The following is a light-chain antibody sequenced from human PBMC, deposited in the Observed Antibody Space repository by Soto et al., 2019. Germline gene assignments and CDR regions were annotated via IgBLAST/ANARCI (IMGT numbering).Light chain of an antibody. CDR3: QESITAPLT. CDR1: QDISNY. Sequence: DIQMTQSPSSLSASVGDRVTITCQASQDISNYLNWYQQKPGKAPKLLIYAASSLQSGVPSRFSGSGSGTDFTLTISSLQAEDSATYFCQESITAPLTFGGGTKVEVK. V-gene: IGKV1-39*01. CDR2: AAS. J-gene: IGKJ4*01.